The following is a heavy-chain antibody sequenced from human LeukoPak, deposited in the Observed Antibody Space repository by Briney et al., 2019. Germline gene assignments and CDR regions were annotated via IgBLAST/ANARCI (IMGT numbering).Heavy chain of an antibody. J-gene: IGHJ4*02. CDR3: ASSVGGAAAGTYYFDY. CDR2: IYPGDSDT. D-gene: IGHD6-13*01. V-gene: IGHV5-51*01. CDR1: GYSFTSYW. Sequence: GESLKISCTGSGYSFTSYWIGWVRQMPGKGLEWMGIIYPGDSDTRYSPSFQGQVTISADKSISTAHLQWSSLKASDTAMYYCASSVGGAAAGTYYFDYWGQGTLVTVSS.